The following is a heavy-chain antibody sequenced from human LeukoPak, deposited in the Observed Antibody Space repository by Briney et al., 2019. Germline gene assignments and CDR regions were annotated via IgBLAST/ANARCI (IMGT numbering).Heavy chain of an antibody. CDR1: GFTFSSYS. Sequence: GGSLRLSCAASGFTFSSYSMNWVRQAPGKGLEWVSSISSSSSYIYYADSVKGRFTISRDNSKNTLYLQMNSLRAEDTAVYYCARDSIAAGTNWGQGTLVTVSS. J-gene: IGHJ4*02. D-gene: IGHD6-13*01. CDR3: ARDSIAAGTN. V-gene: IGHV3-21*01. CDR2: ISSSSSYI.